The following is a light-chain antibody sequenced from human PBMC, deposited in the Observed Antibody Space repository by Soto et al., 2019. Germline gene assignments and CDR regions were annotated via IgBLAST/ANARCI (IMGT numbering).Light chain of an antibody. V-gene: IGKV1-12*01. CDR1: QSVNTW. CDR2: AAS. Sequence: DIQMTQSPSSLSASVGDRVTITCRASQSVNTWLAWYQQKPGKAPKLLIYAASSLQSGVPSRFSGSGSGTDFTLTISSLQPEDFATYYCQQANSFPITFGQGTRLEIK. CDR3: QQANSFPIT. J-gene: IGKJ5*01.